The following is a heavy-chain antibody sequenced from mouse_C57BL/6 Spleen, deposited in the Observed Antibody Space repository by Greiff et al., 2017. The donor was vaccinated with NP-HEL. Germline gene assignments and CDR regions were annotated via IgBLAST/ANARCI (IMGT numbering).Heavy chain of an antibody. D-gene: IGHD3-2*02. CDR3: ARLKIEDSSGHYFDY. CDR2: IDPSDSYT. J-gene: IGHJ2*01. V-gene: IGHV1-59*01. CDR1: GYTFTSYW. Sequence: QVQLQQPGAELVRPGTSVKLSCKASGYTFTSYWMHWVKQRPGQGLEWIGVIDPSDSYTNYNQKFKGKATLTVDTSSSTAYMQLSSLTSEDSAVYYCARLKIEDSSGHYFDYWGQGTTLTVSS.